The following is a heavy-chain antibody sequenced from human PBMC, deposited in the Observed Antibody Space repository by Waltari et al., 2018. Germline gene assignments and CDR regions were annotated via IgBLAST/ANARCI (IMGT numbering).Heavy chain of an antibody. CDR1: Y. CDR3: ARGRYPPLDY. J-gene: IGHJ4*02. Sequence: YWSWIRQPPGKGLEWIGEINHSGSTNYNPSLKSRVTISVDTSKKQFSLKLSSVTAADTAVYYCARGRYPPLDYWGQGTLVTVSS. D-gene: IGHD1-20*01. V-gene: IGHV4-34*01. CDR2: INHSGST.